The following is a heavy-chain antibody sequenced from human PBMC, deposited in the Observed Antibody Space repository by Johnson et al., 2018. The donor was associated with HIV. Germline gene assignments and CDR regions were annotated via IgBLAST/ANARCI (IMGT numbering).Heavy chain of an antibody. CDR1: GFTFSSYA. J-gene: IGHJ3*02. V-gene: IGHV3-23*04. D-gene: IGHD3-16*01. CDR2: ISGSGGST. CDR3: AKDLGRFLGVLRSFDI. Sequence: VQLVESGGGLVQPGGSLRLSCAASGFTFSSYAMSWVRQAPGKGLEWVSAISGSGGSTYYADSVKGRFTISRDNSKNTLYLQMNSLRAEDTAVYYCAKDLGRFLGVLRSFDIWGQGTMVTVSS.